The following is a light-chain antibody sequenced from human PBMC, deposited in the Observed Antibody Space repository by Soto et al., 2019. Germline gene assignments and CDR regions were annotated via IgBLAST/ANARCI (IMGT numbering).Light chain of an antibody. Sequence: QSALTQPASVAGSPGQSITISCTGTSSDVGGYNYVSWYQQHPGKDPKLMIYDVSNRPSGVSNRFSGSKSGNTASLTISGLQAEDEADYYCSSYTRSSTLEVFGGGTKLTVL. CDR2: DVS. CDR3: SSYTRSSTLEV. CDR1: SSDVGGYNY. J-gene: IGLJ2*01. V-gene: IGLV2-14*01.